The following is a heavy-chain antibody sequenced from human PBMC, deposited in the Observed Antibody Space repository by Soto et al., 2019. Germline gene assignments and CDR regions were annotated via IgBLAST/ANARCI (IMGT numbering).Heavy chain of an antibody. D-gene: IGHD3-3*01. V-gene: IGHV5-51*01. CDR3: ARIVLRFLEWSVDAFDI. J-gene: IGHJ3*02. Sequence: GESLKISCTGSGYSFTSYWIGWVRQMPGKGLEWMGIIYPGDSDTRYSPSFQGQVTISADKSISTAYLQLSSLKASDTAMYYCARIVLRFLEWSVDAFDIWGQGTMVTVSS. CDR1: GYSFTSYW. CDR2: IYPGDSDT.